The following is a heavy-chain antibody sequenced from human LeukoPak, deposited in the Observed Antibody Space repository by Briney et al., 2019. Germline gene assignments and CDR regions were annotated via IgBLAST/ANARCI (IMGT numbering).Heavy chain of an antibody. Sequence: GGSLRLSCAASGFTFSSYGMHWVRQAPGKGLEWVAVIWYDGSNKYYADSVKGRFTISRDNSKNTLYLQMNSLRAEDTAVYYCARAEWELPTFDYWGQGTLVTVSS. J-gene: IGHJ4*02. CDR2: IWYDGSNK. CDR3: ARAEWELPTFDY. D-gene: IGHD1-26*01. V-gene: IGHV3-33*01. CDR1: GFTFSSYG.